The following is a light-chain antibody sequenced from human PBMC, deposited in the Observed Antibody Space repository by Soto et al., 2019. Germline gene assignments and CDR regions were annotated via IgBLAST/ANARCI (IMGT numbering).Light chain of an antibody. Sequence: DIQFTQSPSFRAASVRDGVTITCRASQGISSHLGWYQQKPGQAPKLLIFAASTLHSGAESRFRGSGSGTEFTLTISSLQPEDFATYYCQQLNSYPINFGQGTRLEI. V-gene: IGKV1-9*01. CDR3: QQLNSYPIN. CDR1: QGISSH. CDR2: AAS. J-gene: IGKJ5*01.